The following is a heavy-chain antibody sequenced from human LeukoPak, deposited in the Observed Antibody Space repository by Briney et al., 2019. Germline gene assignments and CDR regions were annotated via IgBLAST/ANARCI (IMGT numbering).Heavy chain of an antibody. CDR3: ATGSGHYYDH. J-gene: IGHJ4*02. CDR2: AYGDGSDK. V-gene: IGHV3-33*08. D-gene: IGHD3-22*01. CDR1: GFTFSSYV. Sequence: AGGSLRLSCAASGFTFSSYVMNWVRQAPGKGLEWVAVAYGDGSDKYYADSVKGRFTISKDISQNTLYVQMNSLRAEDTAMYYCATGSGHYYDHWGQGTLVTVSS.